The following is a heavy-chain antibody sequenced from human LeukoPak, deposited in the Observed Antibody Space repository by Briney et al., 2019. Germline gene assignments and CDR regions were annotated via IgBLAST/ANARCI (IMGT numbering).Heavy chain of an antibody. Sequence: PGGSLRLSCAASGFTFSSYWMSWVRQAPGKGLEWVANIKQDGSEKYYVDSVKGRFTISRDNAKNSLYLQMNSLRAEDTAVYYCARDFLRSPAAFDYWGQGTLVTVSS. V-gene: IGHV3-7*01. D-gene: IGHD6-25*01. CDR1: GFTFSSYW. J-gene: IGHJ4*02. CDR3: ARDFLRSPAAFDY. CDR2: IKQDGSEK.